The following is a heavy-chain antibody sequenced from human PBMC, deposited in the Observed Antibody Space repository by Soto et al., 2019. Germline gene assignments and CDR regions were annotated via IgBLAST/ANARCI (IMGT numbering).Heavy chain of an antibody. CDR2: IIPLFGTA. Sequence: QVQLVQSGAEVRKPGSSVKVSCKASGGTFSRHAISWVRQAPGQGLEWMGGIIPLFGTANHAKKFQGRVTIIADESTSTVDMELSSLRSEDTAMYYCARGWGYDSNDYYYAYWGQGTLVIVSS. CDR1: GGTFSRHA. J-gene: IGHJ4*02. V-gene: IGHV1-69*01. D-gene: IGHD3-22*01. CDR3: ARGWGYDSNDYYYAY.